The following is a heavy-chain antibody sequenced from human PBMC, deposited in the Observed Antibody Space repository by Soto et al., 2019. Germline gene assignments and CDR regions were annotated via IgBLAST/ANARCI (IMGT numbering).Heavy chain of an antibody. CDR1: GYTFTSYG. CDR2: ISAYNGNT. Sequence: ASVKVSCKASGYTFTSYGISWVRQAPGQGLEWMGWISAYNGNTNYAQKLQGRVTMTTDTSTSTAYTELRSLRSDDTAVYYCARRYCSSTSCYNWFDPWGQGTLVTVSS. J-gene: IGHJ5*02. V-gene: IGHV1-18*01. CDR3: ARRYCSSTSCYNWFDP. D-gene: IGHD2-2*01.